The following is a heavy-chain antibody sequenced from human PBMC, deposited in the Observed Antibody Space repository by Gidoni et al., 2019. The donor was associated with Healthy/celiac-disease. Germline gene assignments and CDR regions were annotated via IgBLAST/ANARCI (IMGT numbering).Heavy chain of an antibody. D-gene: IGHD3-16*01. V-gene: IGHV1-2*02. Sequence: QVQLEQSGAEVKKPGASVKVSCKASGYNFIGFYIHWVRQAPGQGLEWMGWINPNSGGTKYAQKFQGRVTMTRDTSISTAYMELSRLRSDDTAMYYCARGLMITFGGADAFDIWGHGTMVTVSS. CDR2: INPNSGGT. CDR1: GYNFIGFY. J-gene: IGHJ3*02. CDR3: ARGLMITFGGADAFDI.